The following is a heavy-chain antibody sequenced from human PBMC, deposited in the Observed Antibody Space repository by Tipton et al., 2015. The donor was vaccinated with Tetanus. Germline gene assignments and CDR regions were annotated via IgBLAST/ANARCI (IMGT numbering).Heavy chain of an antibody. J-gene: IGHJ6*02. CDR3: ARSPKYYDLLTGEKYYYGMAV. D-gene: IGHD3-9*01. CDR1: GITLSSYV. CDR2: IYAGGSYT. V-gene: IGHV3-23*03. Sequence: LSLTCAASGITLSSYVMIWVRQAPGKGLEWVSVIYAGGSYTNYADSVKGRFTISRDNSKNTLDLQMNSLRAEDTAVYYCARSPKYYDLLTGEKYYYGMAVWGQGTTVTVSS.